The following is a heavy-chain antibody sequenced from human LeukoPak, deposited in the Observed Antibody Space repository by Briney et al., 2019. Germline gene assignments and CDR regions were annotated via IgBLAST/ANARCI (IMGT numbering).Heavy chain of an antibody. CDR2: IYYSGST. CDR3: ARDRPLVVRGQPTKMDV. D-gene: IGHD3-10*01. J-gene: IGHJ6*04. CDR1: GGSISSSSYY. Sequence: SETLSLTCTVSGGSISSSSYYWGWIRQPPGKGLEWIGSIYYSGSTYYNPSLKSRVTISVDTSKNQFSLKLSSVTAADTAVYYCARDRPLVVRGQPTKMDVWGKGTTVTISS. V-gene: IGHV4-39*07.